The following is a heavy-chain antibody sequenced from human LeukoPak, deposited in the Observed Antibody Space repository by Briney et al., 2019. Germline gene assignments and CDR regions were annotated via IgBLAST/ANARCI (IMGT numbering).Heavy chain of an antibody. J-gene: IGHJ4*02. V-gene: IGHV3-20*04. Sequence: PGGSLRLSCAASGFTFDDYGMSWVRQGPGKGLEWVSGINWNGGSTGYADSVKGRFTISRDNAKNSPYLQMNSLRAEDTALYYCARGIHVRSGLSGDYWGQGTLVTVSS. CDR1: GFTFDDYG. CDR2: INWNGGST. D-gene: IGHD6-25*01. CDR3: ARGIHVRSGLSGDY.